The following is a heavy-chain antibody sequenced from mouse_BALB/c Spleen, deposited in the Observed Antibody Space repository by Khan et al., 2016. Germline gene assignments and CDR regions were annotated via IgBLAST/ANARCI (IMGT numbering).Heavy chain of an antibody. CDR3: APSDYDYTMDY. J-gene: IGHJ4*01. Sequence: EVELVESGGGLVQPGGSRKLSCAASGFTFSNFGMHWVRQAPEKGLEWVAYISSDSGTIYYADTVKGRFTISRENPKNNLFLHMTSLRSEETSMYYCAPSDYDYTMDYWGHGTSVTVSS. CDR2: ISSDSGTI. D-gene: IGHD2-4*01. V-gene: IGHV5-17*02. CDR1: GFTFSNFG.